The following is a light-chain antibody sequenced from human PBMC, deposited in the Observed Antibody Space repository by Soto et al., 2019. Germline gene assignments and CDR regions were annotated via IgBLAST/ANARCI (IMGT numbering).Light chain of an antibody. V-gene: IGLV2-14*01. CDR1: SSDVGGYNY. CDR3: NSYTSSSTLLV. J-gene: IGLJ2*01. CDR2: EVS. Sequence: QSVLTQPASVSGSPGQSITISCTGTSSDVGGYNYVSWYQQHPGKAPKLMIYEVSHRPSGVSDRFSGSRSGNTASLTISGLQAEDDADYYCNSYTSSSTLLVFGGGTKVTV.